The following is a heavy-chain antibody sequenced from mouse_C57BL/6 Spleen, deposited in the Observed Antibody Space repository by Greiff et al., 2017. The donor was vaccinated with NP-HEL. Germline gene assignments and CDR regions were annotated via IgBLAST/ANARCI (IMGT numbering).Heavy chain of an antibody. CDR1: GYTFTSYW. Sequence: QVQLQQPGAELVKPGASVKMSCKASGYTFTSYWINWVKQRPGQGLEWIGDIYPGSGSTNYNEKFKSKATLTVDTTSSTAYMQLSSLTAEDSAVYYCAREGYYGSSPWFAYWGQGTLVTVSA. CDR3: AREGYYGSSPWFAY. V-gene: IGHV1-55*01. CDR2: IYPGSGST. J-gene: IGHJ3*01. D-gene: IGHD1-1*01.